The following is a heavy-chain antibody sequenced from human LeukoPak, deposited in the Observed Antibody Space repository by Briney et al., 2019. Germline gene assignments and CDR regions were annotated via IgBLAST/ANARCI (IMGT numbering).Heavy chain of an antibody. CDR3: ARVRYYYDSSGYYALDY. V-gene: IGHV1-46*01. Sequence: ASVKVSCKASGYTFTSYYMHWVRQAPGQGLEWMGIINPSGGSTSYAQKFQGRVTMTRDTSTSTAYMELSSLRSEDTAVYYCARVRYYYDSSGYYALDYWGQGTLVTVSS. CDR2: INPSGGST. D-gene: IGHD3-22*01. J-gene: IGHJ4*02. CDR1: GYTFTSYY.